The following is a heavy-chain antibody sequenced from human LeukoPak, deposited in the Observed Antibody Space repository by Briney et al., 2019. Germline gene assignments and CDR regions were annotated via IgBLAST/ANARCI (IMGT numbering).Heavy chain of an antibody. CDR3: AKGGRGSWAGNTGD. J-gene: IGHJ4*02. Sequence: GGSLRLSCAASGFTFSSYAMSWVRQAPGKGLEWVSTINFNGGRTYYADSVKGRFSVSRDNSKNTLYLQMNSLRVEDTAVYYCAKGGRGSWAGNTGDWGQGTLVSVSS. D-gene: IGHD3-10*01. CDR1: GFTFSSYA. CDR2: INFNGGRT. V-gene: IGHV3-23*01.